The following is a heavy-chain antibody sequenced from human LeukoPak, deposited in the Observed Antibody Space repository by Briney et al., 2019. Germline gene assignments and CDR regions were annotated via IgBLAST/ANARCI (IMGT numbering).Heavy chain of an antibody. CDR1: GVALYMGW. CDR2: IKQDGSEK. V-gene: IGHV3-7*01. D-gene: IGHD4-11*01. Sequence: RGGPSLSPAAPGVALYMGWMGWGPRGPREGVGGGVDIKQDGSEKHYVDSVKGRFSISRDNAKNSLYLQMNSLRADDTAVYYCARDLGYSNYEPMRDDYWGQGTLVTVSS. J-gene: IGHJ4*02. CDR3: ARDLGYSNYEPMRDDY.